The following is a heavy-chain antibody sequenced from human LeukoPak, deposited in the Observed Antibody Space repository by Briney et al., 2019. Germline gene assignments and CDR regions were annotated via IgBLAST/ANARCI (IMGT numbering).Heavy chain of an antibody. CDR3: ARVGQPLLYPLSSPADAFDI. CDR2: INAGNGNT. J-gene: IGHJ3*02. V-gene: IGHV1-3*01. CDR1: GYTFTSYA. D-gene: IGHD2-2*02. Sequence: ASVKVSCKASGYTFTSYAMHWVRQAPGQRLEWMGWINAGNGNTKYSQKFQGRVTITRDTPASTAYMELSSLRSEDTAVYYCARVGQPLLYPLSSPADAFDIWGQGTMVTVSS.